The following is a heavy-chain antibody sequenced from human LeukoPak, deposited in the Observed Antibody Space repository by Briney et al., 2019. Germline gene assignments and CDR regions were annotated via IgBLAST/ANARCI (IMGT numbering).Heavy chain of an antibody. CDR2: ISGSSSYI. V-gene: IGHV3-21*04. Sequence: GGSLRLSCAASGFTFSSYSMNWVRQAPGKGLEWVSSISGSSSYIYYADSVKGRFTFSRDNAKNSLYLQMNSLRAEDTAVYYCAKSGLNRFDYWGQGTLVTVSS. D-gene: IGHD2-15*01. CDR3: AKSGLNRFDY. J-gene: IGHJ4*02. CDR1: GFTFSSYS.